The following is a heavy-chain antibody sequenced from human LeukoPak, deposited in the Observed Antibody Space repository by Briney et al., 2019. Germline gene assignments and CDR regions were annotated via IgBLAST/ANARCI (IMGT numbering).Heavy chain of an antibody. CDR1: GYTFTSYG. D-gene: IGHD1-1*01. J-gene: IGHJ4*02. Sequence: GASVKVSCKASGYTFTSYGISWVRQAPGQGREWMGWISVYNGNTNYAQEIQGRVTMTTDTSTSTAYMDLRSLGSDDTVVYYCARLEFAGTHYFDYWGQGTLVTVSS. CDR3: ARLEFAGTHYFDY. V-gene: IGHV1-18*01. CDR2: ISVYNGNT.